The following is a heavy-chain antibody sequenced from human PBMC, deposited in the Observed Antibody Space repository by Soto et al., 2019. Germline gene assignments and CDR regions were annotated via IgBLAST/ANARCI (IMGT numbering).Heavy chain of an antibody. Sequence: QLQLHESGSGLVKPSQTLSLTCTVSGASITYGGYSWSWIRQTPGKGLEWIGYINHLETTFYNPSFESRLSLSIDRAKNQFSLNLNSMSAADRVVYFCARGGGSDSFDYWGQGILVTVSS. CDR1: GASITYGGYS. D-gene: IGHD1-26*01. V-gene: IGHV4-30-2*01. CDR2: INHLETT. CDR3: ARGGGSDSFDY. J-gene: IGHJ4*02.